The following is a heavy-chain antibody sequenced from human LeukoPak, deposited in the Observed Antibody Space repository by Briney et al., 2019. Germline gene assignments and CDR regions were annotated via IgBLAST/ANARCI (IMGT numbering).Heavy chain of an antibody. D-gene: IGHD2-21*02. V-gene: IGHV3-30*02. CDR3: AKDRGDYPPYFDY. J-gene: IGHJ4*02. CDR1: GFTFNAYA. CDR2: IRKDGNNE. Sequence: PGGSLRLSCAASGFTFNAYAIHWVRQPPGKGLEWVAIIRKDGNNENYADYVKGRFTISRDNSKNTLYLQMNSLQTEDTAVYYCAKDRGDYPPYFDYWGQGTLVTVSS.